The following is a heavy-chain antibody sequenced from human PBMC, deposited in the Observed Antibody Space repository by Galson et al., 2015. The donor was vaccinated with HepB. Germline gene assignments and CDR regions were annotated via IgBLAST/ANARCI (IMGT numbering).Heavy chain of an antibody. V-gene: IGHV3-7*01. CDR1: GFTFSSYW. J-gene: IGHJ4*02. CDR3: AGTGGLRFDS. Sequence: SLRLSCAASGFTFSSYWMSWVRQAPGKGLEWVANIKQDGSEKYYVDSVKGRFTISRDNAKSSLYLQINSLRAEDTAVYYCAGTGGLRFDSWGQGTLVTVSS. CDR2: IKQDGSEK. D-gene: IGHD5-12*01.